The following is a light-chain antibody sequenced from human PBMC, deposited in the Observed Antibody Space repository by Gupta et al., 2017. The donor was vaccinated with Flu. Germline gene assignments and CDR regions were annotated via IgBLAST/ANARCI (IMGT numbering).Light chain of an antibody. CDR2: AAS. CDR1: QSISSY. Sequence: DIQMTQSPSSLSASVGDRVTITCRASQSISSYLNWYQQKPGKAPKLLIYAASSLQSGVPSRFSGSGSGTDFTLTSSRLQPEDCATYYWQQSYSTQAFGQGTKVEIK. V-gene: IGKV1-39*01. CDR3: QQSYSTQA. J-gene: IGKJ1*01.